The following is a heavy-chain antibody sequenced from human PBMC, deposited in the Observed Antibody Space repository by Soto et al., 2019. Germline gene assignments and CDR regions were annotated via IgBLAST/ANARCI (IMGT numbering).Heavy chain of an antibody. V-gene: IGHV1-69*05. Sequence: VKVSFKASGGTFSSYAISLVLQAPGQLLEWMGGIIPIFGTANYAQKFQGRVTITTDESTSTAYMELSSLRSEDTAVYYCASRDGYNWSFDYWGQGTLVTVS. CDR3: ASRDGYNWSFDY. D-gene: IGHD5-12*01. CDR2: IIPIFGTA. CDR1: GGTFSSYA. J-gene: IGHJ4*02.